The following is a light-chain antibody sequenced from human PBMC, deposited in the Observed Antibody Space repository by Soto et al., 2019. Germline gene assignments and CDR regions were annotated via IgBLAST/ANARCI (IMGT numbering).Light chain of an antibody. J-gene: IGKJ4*01. CDR3: QMSYLTPLT. CDR1: QSIREY. CDR2: ASS. V-gene: IGKV1-39*01. Sequence: DIEMTQSPSSLSTSLGDTFTITCRASQSIREYLNGYQQTPGEPHKLLIYASSTLQSGVPSRFRGSGSETDLTVTISGLQPEGVATFYCQMSYLTPLTFGGGTKVDIK.